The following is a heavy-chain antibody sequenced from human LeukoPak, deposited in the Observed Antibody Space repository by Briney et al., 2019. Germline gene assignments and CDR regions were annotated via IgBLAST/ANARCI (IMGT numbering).Heavy chain of an antibody. CDR2: KSYDGSNK. CDR1: GFTFSSYA. CDR3: AKSQGYYGSGSYSEGNWFDP. Sequence: GGSLRLSCAASGFTFSSYAMHWVRQAPGKGLEWVAVKSYDGSNKYYADSVKGRFTISRDNSKNTLYLQMNSLRAEDTAVYYCAKSQGYYGSGSYSEGNWFDPWGQGTLVTVSS. J-gene: IGHJ5*02. D-gene: IGHD3-10*01. V-gene: IGHV3-30*04.